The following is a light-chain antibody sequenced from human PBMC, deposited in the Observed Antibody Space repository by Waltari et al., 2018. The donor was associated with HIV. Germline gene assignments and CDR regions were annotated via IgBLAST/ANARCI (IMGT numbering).Light chain of an antibody. CDR3: SSYTGSSTLGV. Sequence: QSALTQPASVSGSPGQSITISCTGASSDVGDYNYVSWYQQHPGKAPNLMIYDVSNRPSGVSNRFSGSKSGNTASLTISGLQAEDEADYYCSSYTGSSTLGVFGTGTRVTVL. J-gene: IGLJ1*01. CDR2: DVS. CDR1: SSDVGDYNY. V-gene: IGLV2-14*03.